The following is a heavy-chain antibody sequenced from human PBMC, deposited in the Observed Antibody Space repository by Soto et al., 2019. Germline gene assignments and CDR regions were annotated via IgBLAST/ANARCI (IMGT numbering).Heavy chain of an antibody. Sequence: GGSLRLSCAASGFTFTRYSMNWVRQAPGKGLEWVSSISSTTNYIYYGDSMKGRFTISRDNAKNSLYLEMNSLSAEDTAVYYCARESEDLTSNFDYWGQGTLVTVSS. CDR3: ARESEDLTSNFDY. J-gene: IGHJ4*02. CDR1: GFTFTRYS. CDR2: ISSTTNYI. V-gene: IGHV3-21*06.